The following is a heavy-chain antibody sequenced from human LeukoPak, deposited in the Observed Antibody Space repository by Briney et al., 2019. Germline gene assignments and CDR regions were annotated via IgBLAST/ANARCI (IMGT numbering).Heavy chain of an antibody. V-gene: IGHV4-59*08. J-gene: IGHJ4*02. D-gene: IGHD3-10*01. Sequence: SETLSLTCTVSGGSISSYYWSWIRQPPGKGLEWIGNIYYNGITNYNPSLKSRVTMSVVTSKNQFSLKLSSVTAADTAVYYCARQHFGSSPFDYWGQGTLVTVSS. CDR3: ARQHFGSSPFDY. CDR1: GGSISSYY. CDR2: IYYNGIT.